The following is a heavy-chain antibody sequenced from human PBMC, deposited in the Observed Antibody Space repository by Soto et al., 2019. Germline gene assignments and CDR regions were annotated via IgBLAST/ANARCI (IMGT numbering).Heavy chain of an antibody. V-gene: IGHV5-51*01. CDR3: ARRIGNSYYPFVNFDH. J-gene: IGHJ4*02. Sequence: PGESLKISCKASGYIFSNYWIGWVRQMPGKGLEWLGIIYPDGSDTRYSPSFQGQVTISVDESISTAYLQWSSLKASDTAIYYCARRIGNSYYPFVNFDHWGQGSLVTVSS. CDR2: IYPDGSDT. CDR1: GYIFSNYW. D-gene: IGHD2-21*01.